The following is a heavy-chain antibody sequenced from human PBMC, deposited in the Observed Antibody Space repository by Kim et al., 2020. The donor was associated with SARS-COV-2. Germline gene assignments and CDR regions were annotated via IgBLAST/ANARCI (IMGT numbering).Heavy chain of an antibody. V-gene: IGHV4-59*01. CDR3: ARVLKGYSYGYLFDY. Sequence: PSLKSRVPLSVDTSKNQFSLKLSSVTTADTAVYYCARVLKGYSYGYLFDYWGQGTLVTVSS. D-gene: IGHD5-18*01. J-gene: IGHJ4*02.